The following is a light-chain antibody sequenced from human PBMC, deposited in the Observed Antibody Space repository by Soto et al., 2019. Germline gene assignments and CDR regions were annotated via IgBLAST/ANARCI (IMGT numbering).Light chain of an antibody. CDR1: QGISSY. CDR3: QQYDNLPPDT. J-gene: IGKJ2*01. Sequence: DIQLTQSPSFLSASVGDRVTITCRASQGISSYLAWYQQKPGKAPELLIYAASTLQSGVPSRFSGSGSGTDFTFTISSLQPEDIATYYCQQYDNLPPDTFGQGTKLEIK. CDR2: AAS. V-gene: IGKV1-9*01.